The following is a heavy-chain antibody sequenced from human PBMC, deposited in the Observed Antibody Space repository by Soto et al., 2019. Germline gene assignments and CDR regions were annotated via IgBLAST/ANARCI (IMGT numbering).Heavy chain of an antibody. CDR3: ARDSDDYYGMDV. Sequence: VASVKVSCKASGYTFTSYDINWVRQATGQGLEWMGWMNPNSGNTGYAQKFQGRVTMTRNTSISTAYMELSSLRSEDTAVYYCARDSDDYYGMDVWGQGTTVTVSS. D-gene: IGHD3-10*01. J-gene: IGHJ6*02. CDR1: GYTFTSYD. CDR2: MNPNSGNT. V-gene: IGHV1-8*01.